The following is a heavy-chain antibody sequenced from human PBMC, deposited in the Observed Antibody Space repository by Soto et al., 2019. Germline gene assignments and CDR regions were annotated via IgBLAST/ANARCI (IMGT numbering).Heavy chain of an antibody. CDR1: GGSFSGYY. CDR3: ARESHDILTGPPWVWYFDL. D-gene: IGHD3-9*01. Sequence: QVQLQQWGAGPLRPLETLSLTCGVSGGSFSGYYWAWIRQSPGKGLEWIGEINDRGSINYNPSLKSRVSISVATSKNHYSLNLRSVTAADTALYYCARESHDILTGPPWVWYFDLWGRGTLVTVSS. CDR2: INDRGSI. V-gene: IGHV4-34*01. J-gene: IGHJ2*01.